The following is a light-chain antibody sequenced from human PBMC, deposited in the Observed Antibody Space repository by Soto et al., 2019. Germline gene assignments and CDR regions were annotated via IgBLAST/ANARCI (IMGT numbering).Light chain of an antibody. CDR3: QQYSNWPLT. J-gene: IGKJ4*01. Sequence: EIVMTQSPATLSVSPGERATLSCRASQSVSNNLAWYQQKPGQAPRLLIYGASTRATGTPARFSGSGSGTEFTLTISSLQSEDFAGYYCQQYSNWPLTFGGGTKVEIK. V-gene: IGKV3-15*01. CDR2: GAS. CDR1: QSVSNN.